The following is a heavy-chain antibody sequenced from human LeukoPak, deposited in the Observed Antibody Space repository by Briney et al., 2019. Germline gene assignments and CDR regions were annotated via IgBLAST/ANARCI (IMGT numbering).Heavy chain of an antibody. CDR3: ARDSYQDYYGRFDP. V-gene: IGHV3-33*01. D-gene: IGHD3-10*01. Sequence: PGGSLRLSCAASGFTFSNYGLHWVRQAPGKGLEWVAVISYNGNKKYHADSVKGRFTISRDNSNNALYLQMNSLRADDTAVYYCARDSYQDYYGRFDPWGQGTLVIVSS. CDR1: GFTFSNYG. J-gene: IGHJ5*02. CDR2: ISYNGNKK.